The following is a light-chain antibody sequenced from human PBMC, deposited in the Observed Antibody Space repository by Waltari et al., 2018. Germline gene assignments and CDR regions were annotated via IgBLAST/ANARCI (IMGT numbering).Light chain of an antibody. V-gene: IGLV4-69*01. CDR1: SGHSTNI. CDR3: QTGGHGTWV. CDR2: VHSDGSH. Sequence: QLVLTQSPSASASLGASVKLTCTLSSGHSTNIIAWLQQQPEKGPMYLMNVHSDGSHTKGVVVPDLFSGSSSGAERYLTISSLQSEDEADYYCQTGGHGTWVFGGGTRLTVL. J-gene: IGLJ3*02.